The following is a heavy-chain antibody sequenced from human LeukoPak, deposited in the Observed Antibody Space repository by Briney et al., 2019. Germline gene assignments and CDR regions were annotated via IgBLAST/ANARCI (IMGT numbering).Heavy chain of an antibody. V-gene: IGHV4-34*01. CDR1: GGSFSGYY. CDR3: ARVLLWFGAGRERTNWFDP. D-gene: IGHD3-10*01. CDR2: INHSGST. J-gene: IGHJ5*02. Sequence: SETLSLTCAVYGGSFSGYYWSWIRQPPGKGLEWIREINHSGSTNYNPSLKSRVTISVDTSKNQFSLKLSSVTAADTAVYYCARVLLWFGAGRERTNWFDPWGQGTLVTVSS.